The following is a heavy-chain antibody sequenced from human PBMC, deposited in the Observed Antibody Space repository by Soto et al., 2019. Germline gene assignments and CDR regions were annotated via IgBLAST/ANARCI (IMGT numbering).Heavy chain of an antibody. CDR1: GLPFSTYA. D-gene: IGHD5-12*01. Sequence: EVHLLESGGDLVQPGGSLRLSCTASGLPFSTYAMSWVRQAPGKALEWVSAIGGSGTGGRTYYADSVKGRFTISRDNSKNTVYLQMNSLRADDTAVYYCAKSPGGLDGYNSDYYGMDVWGQGTTVTVSS. CDR2: IGGSGTGGRT. V-gene: IGHV3-23*01. J-gene: IGHJ6*02. CDR3: AKSPGGLDGYNSDYYGMDV.